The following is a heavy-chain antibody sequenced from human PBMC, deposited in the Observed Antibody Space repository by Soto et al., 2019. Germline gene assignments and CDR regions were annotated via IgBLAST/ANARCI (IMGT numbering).Heavy chain of an antibody. J-gene: IGHJ4*02. Sequence: PGGSLRLSCAASGFTFSSYAMSWVRQAPGKGLEWVSGINGGGDSTYFADSVRGRFTISRDSSKNTLFLQMTSLRAEDTAVYYCARGWTFDLWGQGTLVTVST. CDR1: GFTFSSYA. V-gene: IGHV3-23*01. CDR2: INGGGDST. D-gene: IGHD1-1*01. CDR3: ARGWTFDL.